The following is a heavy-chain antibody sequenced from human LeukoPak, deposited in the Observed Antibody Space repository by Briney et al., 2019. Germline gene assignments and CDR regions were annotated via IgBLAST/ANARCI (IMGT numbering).Heavy chain of an antibody. D-gene: IGHD3-22*01. CDR2: MNPNSGNT. CDR3: AGGPETPSYYDSTDYYYYYMDV. J-gene: IGHJ6*03. V-gene: IGHV1-8*01. CDR1: GYTFTSYD. Sequence: GASVKVSCKASGYTFTSYDINWVRQATGQGLEWMGWMNPNSGNTGYAQKFQGRVTMTRNTSISTAYMELSSLRSEDTAVYYCAGGPETPSYYDSTDYYYYYMDVWGKGTTVTVSS.